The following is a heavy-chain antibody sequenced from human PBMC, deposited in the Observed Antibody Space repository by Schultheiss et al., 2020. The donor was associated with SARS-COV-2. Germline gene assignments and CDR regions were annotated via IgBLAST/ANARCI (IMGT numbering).Heavy chain of an antibody. CDR2: IWYDGSNK. CDR3: ARDVEGSGGWYPGDY. V-gene: IGHV3-33*08. Sequence: GGSLRLSCTVSGFTFSTYDMNWVRQAPGKGLEWVAVIWYDGSNKYYADSVKGRFTISRDNSKNTLYLQMNSLRAEDTAVYYCARDVEGSGGWYPGDYWGQGTLVTVSS. CDR1: GFTFSTYD. D-gene: IGHD6-19*01. J-gene: IGHJ4*02.